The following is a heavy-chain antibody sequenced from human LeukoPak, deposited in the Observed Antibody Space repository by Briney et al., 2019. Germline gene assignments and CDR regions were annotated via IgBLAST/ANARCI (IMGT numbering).Heavy chain of an antibody. J-gene: IGHJ4*02. D-gene: IGHD4-17*01. CDR3: ARASLNYGDYYFDY. CDR1: GYTFTGYY. CDR2: INPNSGGT. V-gene: IGHV1-2*02. Sequence: ASVKVSCKASGYTFTGYYMHWVRQAPGHGLEWMGWINPNSGGTNYAQKFQGRVTMTRDTSISTAYMELSRLRSDDTAVYYCARASLNYGDYYFDYWGQGTLVTVSS.